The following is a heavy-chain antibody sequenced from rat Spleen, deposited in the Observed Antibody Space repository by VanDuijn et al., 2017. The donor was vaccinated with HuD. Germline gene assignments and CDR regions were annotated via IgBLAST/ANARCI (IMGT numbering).Heavy chain of an antibody. J-gene: IGHJ3*01. V-gene: IGHV5-7*01. CDR1: GFTFSDYN. Sequence: EVQLVESGGDLVQPGRSLKLSCTASGFTFSDYNMAWVRQAPEKGLEWVAVIIYDGSITYYRDSVKGRFTISRDNAKSTLHLQMDSLRSEDTATYYCARHAYRYNSNLFAYWGQGTLVTVSS. D-gene: IGHD1-5*01. CDR2: IIYDGSIT. CDR3: ARHAYRYNSNLFAY.